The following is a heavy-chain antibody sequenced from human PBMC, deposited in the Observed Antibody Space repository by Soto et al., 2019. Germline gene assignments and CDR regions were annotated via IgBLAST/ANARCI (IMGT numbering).Heavy chain of an antibody. Sequence: QVQLVQSGAEVKKPGASVKVSCKASGYTFTGYYMHWVRQAPGQGLEWMGWINPNSGGTNYEQKFEGWVTMSGAPSISTAYMELSRVSSDDTGVYYCARDMVGAQRGGFGYYYYYGMDVWGQGTTVTVSS. D-gene: IGHD1-26*01. V-gene: IGHV1-2*04. CDR1: GYTFTGYY. CDR2: INPNSGGT. CDR3: ARDMVGAQRGGFGYYYYYGMDV. J-gene: IGHJ6*02.